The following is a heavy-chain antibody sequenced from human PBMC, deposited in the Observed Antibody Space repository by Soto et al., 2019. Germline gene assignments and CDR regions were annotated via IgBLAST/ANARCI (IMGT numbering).Heavy chain of an antibody. CDR2: IYTSGST. CDR3: ARAVEYYDFWSGYSSYYYYGMDV. V-gene: IGHV4-4*07. D-gene: IGHD3-3*01. CDR1: GGSISSYY. J-gene: IGHJ6*02. Sequence: TSETLSLTCTVSGGSISSYYWSWIRQPAGKGLEWIGRIYTSGSTNYNPSLKSRVTMSVDTSKNQFSLKLSSVTAADTAVYYCARAVEYYDFWSGYSSYYYYGMDVWGQGTTVTVSS.